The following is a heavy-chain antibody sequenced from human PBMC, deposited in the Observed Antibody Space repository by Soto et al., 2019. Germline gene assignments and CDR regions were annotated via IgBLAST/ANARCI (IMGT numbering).Heavy chain of an antibody. CDR2: IRSKAYGGTT. V-gene: IGHV3-49*03. CDR3: TRSDYGGNSGAFDI. CDR1: GFTFGDYA. J-gene: IGHJ3*02. Sequence: HPGGSLRLSCTASGFTFGDYAMSWFRQAPGNGLEWVGFIRSKAYGGTTEYAASVKGRFTISRDDSKSIAYLQMNSLKTEDTAVYYCTRSDYGGNSGAFDIWGQGTMVTVSS. D-gene: IGHD4-17*01.